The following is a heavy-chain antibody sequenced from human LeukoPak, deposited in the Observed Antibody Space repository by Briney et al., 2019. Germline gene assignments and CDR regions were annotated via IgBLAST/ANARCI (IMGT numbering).Heavy chain of an antibody. CDR2: ISSSGSTI. CDR3: ARDPLAAEGDTDVY. CDR1: GFTFSSYE. D-gene: IGHD2-21*01. Sequence: GGSLRLSCAASGFTFSSYEMNWVRQAPGKGLEWVSYISSSGSTIYYADSVKGRFTISRDNAKNSLYLQMNSLRAEDTAVYYCARDPLAAEGDTDVYWGQGTLVTVSS. V-gene: IGHV3-48*03. J-gene: IGHJ4*02.